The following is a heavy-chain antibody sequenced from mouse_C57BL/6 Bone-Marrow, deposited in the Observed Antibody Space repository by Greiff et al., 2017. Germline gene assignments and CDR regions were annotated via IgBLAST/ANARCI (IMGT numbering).Heavy chain of an antibody. CDR1: GFNIKNTY. CDR3: ARLNPYYFDD. CDR2: IAPANGNT. Sequence: VQLQQSVAELVRPGASVKLSCTASGFNIKNTYMPWVKQRPEQGLEWIGRIAPANGNTKYAPKFQGKATITADTSSNTAYLQLSSLTSEDTAIYYCARLNPYYFDDWGKGTTLTVSS. D-gene: IGHD1-3*01. V-gene: IGHV14-3*01. J-gene: IGHJ2*01.